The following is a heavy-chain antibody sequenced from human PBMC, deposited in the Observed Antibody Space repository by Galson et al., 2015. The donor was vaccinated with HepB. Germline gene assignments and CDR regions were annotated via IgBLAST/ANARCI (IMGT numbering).Heavy chain of an antibody. D-gene: IGHD4-17*01. CDR1: GFYFSSYT. V-gene: IGHV3-53*01. CDR3: ARGRTHDYGDYFDC. J-gene: IGHJ4*02. Sequence: SLRLSCAASGFYFSSYTMHWVRQAPGKGLEWVSVIYTGGDTFYADSVKGRFTISRDNSKNTLYLQMNSLRAEDTALYYYARGRTHDYGDYFDCWGQGTLVTVSS. CDR2: IYTGGDT.